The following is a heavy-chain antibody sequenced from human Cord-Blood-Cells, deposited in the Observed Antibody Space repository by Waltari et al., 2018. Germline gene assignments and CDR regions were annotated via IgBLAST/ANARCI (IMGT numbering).Heavy chain of an antibody. V-gene: IGHV4-38-2*02. Sequence: QVQLQESGPGLVKPSETLSLTCTVSGYSISSGYYWVWLRPPPGKGLEWIGSIYHSGSTYYNPSLKSRVTISVDTSKNQFSLKLSSVTAADTAVYYCARDQAGGIEQLVDYWGQGTLVTVSS. J-gene: IGHJ4*02. CDR2: IYHSGST. CDR1: GYSISSGYY. CDR3: ARDQAGGIEQLVDY. D-gene: IGHD6-6*01.